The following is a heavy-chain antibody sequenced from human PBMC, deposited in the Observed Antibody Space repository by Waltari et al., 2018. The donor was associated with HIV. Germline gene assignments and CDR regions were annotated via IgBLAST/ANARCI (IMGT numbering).Heavy chain of an antibody. J-gene: IGHJ6*02. Sequence: EVQLVESGGGLVQPGGSLRLSCAASGFTVSSNYMSWVRQAPGKGLGWVSLIYTGGSTYNADSVKGRFTISRDNSKNTLYLQRNSLRAEDTAVYYCASPDTTMVHGHYYFYHMDVWGQGTTVTVSS. D-gene: IGHD5-18*01. CDR1: GFTVSSNY. V-gene: IGHV3-66*01. CDR2: IYTGGST. CDR3: ASPDTTMVHGHYYFYHMDV.